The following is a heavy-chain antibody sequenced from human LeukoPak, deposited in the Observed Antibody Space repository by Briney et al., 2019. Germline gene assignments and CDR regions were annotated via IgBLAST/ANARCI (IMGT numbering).Heavy chain of an antibody. D-gene: IGHD1-26*01. Sequence: GGYLRLSCAASGFTVDDYAMHWVRQAPGKGLEGVSFISWDGGTTYYADSVKGRFTISRANSKDSLYLRMMSLSAEVAYLFCCAKDMRGGSYNFAYWAQGTLLTVPS. V-gene: IGHV3-43D*03. CDR1: GFTVDDYA. CDR2: ISWDGGTT. CDR3: AKDMRGGSYNFAY. J-gene: IGHJ4*02.